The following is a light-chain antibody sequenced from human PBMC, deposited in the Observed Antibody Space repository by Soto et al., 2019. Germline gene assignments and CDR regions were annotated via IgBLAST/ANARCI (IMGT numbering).Light chain of an antibody. CDR2: DAS. V-gene: IGKV3-20*01. Sequence: EIVLTQSPGTLSLSPGERATLSCRASQSVKNNYLVWYQQKPGQPPRFLIYDASTRATGTPGRFSGGGSGTDFTLTISRLEPEDFALYFCQQYGSTTLTFGGGTKVDIK. J-gene: IGKJ4*01. CDR1: QSVKNNY. CDR3: QQYGSTTLT.